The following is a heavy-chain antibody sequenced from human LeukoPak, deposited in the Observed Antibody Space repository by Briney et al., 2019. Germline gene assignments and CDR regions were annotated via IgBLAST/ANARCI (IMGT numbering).Heavy chain of an antibody. CDR3: ARHQGAGEYPFDY. D-gene: IGHD3-16*01. V-gene: IGHV1-46*01. Sequence: ASVKVSCKASGYSFTIYYMHWVRQAPGQGLEWMGVINPSDGSTSYPQKFQGRVTMTRDTSTSTVYMELSSLRSEDTAVYYCARHQGAGEYPFDYWGQGTLVTVSS. CDR1: GYSFTIYY. J-gene: IGHJ4*02. CDR2: INPSDGST.